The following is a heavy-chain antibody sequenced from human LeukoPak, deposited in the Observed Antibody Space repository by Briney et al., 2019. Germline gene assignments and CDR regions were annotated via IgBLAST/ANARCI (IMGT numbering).Heavy chain of an antibody. V-gene: IGHV3-53*01. CDR2: IYSRGAP. D-gene: IGHD1-14*01. CDR3: AARNY. CDR1: GFSVSNNY. J-gene: IGHJ4*02. Sequence: GGSLRLSCAASGFSVSNNYMSWVRQAPGKGLEGVSVIYSRGAPYYADSVKGRFTISRDNSKNTLYLQMNSLRVEDTAVYYCAARNYWGQGTLVTVSS.